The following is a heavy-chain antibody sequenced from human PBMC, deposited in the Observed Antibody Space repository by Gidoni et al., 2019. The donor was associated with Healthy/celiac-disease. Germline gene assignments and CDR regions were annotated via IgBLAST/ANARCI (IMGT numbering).Heavy chain of an antibody. V-gene: IGHV3-33*01. D-gene: IGHD2-8*01. CDR2: IWYDGSNK. Sequence: QVQLVESGGGVVQPGRSLRLSCAASGFTFSSYGMHWVRQAPGKGLEWVAVIWYDGSNKYYADSVKGRFTISRDNSKNTLYLQMNSLRAEDTAVYYCAREQKLGYCTNGVCYTRAAYGMDVWGQGTTVTVSS. CDR3: AREQKLGYCTNGVCYTRAAYGMDV. CDR1: GFTFSSYG. J-gene: IGHJ6*02.